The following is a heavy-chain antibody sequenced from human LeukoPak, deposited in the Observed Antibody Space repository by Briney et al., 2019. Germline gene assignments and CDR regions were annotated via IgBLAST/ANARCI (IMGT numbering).Heavy chain of an antibody. CDR3: AKDNADYPIYYFDS. Sequence: GGSLRLSCAASGFTFSDSYMSWIRQAPGKGLEYISYISSSGSTIYYADSVKGRFTLSRDNAKNSLSLEMNSLKAEDAAVYYCAKDNADYPIYYFDSWGQGTLVTVSS. CDR2: ISSSGSTI. V-gene: IGHV3-11*01. J-gene: IGHJ4*02. CDR1: GFTFSDSY. D-gene: IGHD3-16*01.